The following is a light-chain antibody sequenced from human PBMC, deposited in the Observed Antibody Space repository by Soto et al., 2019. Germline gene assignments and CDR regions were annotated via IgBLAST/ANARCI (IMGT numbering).Light chain of an antibody. Sequence: DIKMTQSPSSLSASVGDRVPLSCRASQNIFTYLNWYQQKPGNAPNLLIYAASNLQSGVPSRFGGSGSVTDFTLTIGSLQPKDFATYYCQQSYGTFGQGTRLEI. CDR1: QNIFTY. CDR3: QQSYGT. J-gene: IGKJ5*01. V-gene: IGKV1-39*01. CDR2: AAS.